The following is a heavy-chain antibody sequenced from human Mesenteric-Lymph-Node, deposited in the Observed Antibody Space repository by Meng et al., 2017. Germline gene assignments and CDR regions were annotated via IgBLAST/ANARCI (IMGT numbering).Heavy chain of an antibody. V-gene: IGHV1-18*01. J-gene: IGHJ4*02. CDR2: ISAYNGNT. Sequence: QGRLVQSGAEVKKPGASVKVSCKASGYTFTSYGISWVRQAPGQGLEWMGWISAYNGNTNYAQKLQGRVTMTTDTSTSTAYMELRSLRSDDTAVYYCARADYDILTGYYPLDYWGQGTLVTVSS. CDR1: GYTFTSYG. D-gene: IGHD3-9*01. CDR3: ARADYDILTGYYPLDY.